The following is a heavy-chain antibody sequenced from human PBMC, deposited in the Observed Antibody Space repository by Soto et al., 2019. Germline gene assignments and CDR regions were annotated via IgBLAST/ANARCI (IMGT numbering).Heavy chain of an antibody. J-gene: IGHJ5*02. V-gene: IGHV5-51*01. CDR2: IYPGDSDT. Sequence: PGESLKVSCKGSGYSFTSYWIGCVRQMPGKGLESMGIIYPGDSDTRYSPSFQGQVTISADKSISTAYLQWSSLKASDTAMYYCARSGVGAKFYNWFDPWGQGTLVTVSS. CDR1: GYSFTSYW. CDR3: ARSGVGAKFYNWFDP. D-gene: IGHD1-26*01.